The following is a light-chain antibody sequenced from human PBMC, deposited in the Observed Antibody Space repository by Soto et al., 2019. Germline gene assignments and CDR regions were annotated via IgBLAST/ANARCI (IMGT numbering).Light chain of an antibody. Sequence: SVLAQPPSVCGAPGQRVTISCTGSSSNIGAHYDVHWYQQLPGTSPKLLIYGNSNRPSGVPDRFSGSKSGTSASLAITGLQAEDEADYYCQSYDNSLSVYVFGTGTKVTVL. CDR3: QSYDNSLSVYV. V-gene: IGLV1-40*01. CDR1: SSNIGAHYD. J-gene: IGLJ1*01. CDR2: GNS.